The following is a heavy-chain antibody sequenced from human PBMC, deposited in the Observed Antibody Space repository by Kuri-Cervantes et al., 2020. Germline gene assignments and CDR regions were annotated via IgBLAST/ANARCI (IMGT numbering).Heavy chain of an antibody. D-gene: IGHD4-17*01. CDR1: GYTFTYRY. CDR2: INPNSGGT. CDR3: AREKGRNGSDYGDYALNY. Sequence: ASVKVSCKASGYTFTYRYLHWVRQAPGQALEWMGWINPNSGGTNYAQNFQGRVTMTRDTSISTAYMELSRVRSDDTAVYYCAREKGRNGSDYGDYALNYWGQGTLVTDSS. V-gene: IGHV1-2*02. J-gene: IGHJ4*02.